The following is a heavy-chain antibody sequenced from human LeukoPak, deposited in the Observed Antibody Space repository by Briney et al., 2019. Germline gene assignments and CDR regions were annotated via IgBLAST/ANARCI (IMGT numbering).Heavy chain of an antibody. Sequence: GGSLRLSCAASGFTFSSHDMNWVRQAPGKGLEWVSYISRSGSSIYYADSVKGRFTISSDNAKNSLYLQMNSLRAEDTAVYYCARESYDGMDVWGQGTTVTV. CDR1: GFTFSSHD. CDR3: ARESYDGMDV. J-gene: IGHJ6*02. CDR2: ISRSGSSI. D-gene: IGHD2-21*01. V-gene: IGHV3-48*03.